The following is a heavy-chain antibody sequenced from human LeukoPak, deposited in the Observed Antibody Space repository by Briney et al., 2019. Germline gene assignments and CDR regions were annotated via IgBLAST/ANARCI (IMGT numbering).Heavy chain of an antibody. CDR3: AREMRRYCSGGSCYGAAFDI. J-gene: IGHJ3*02. CDR1: GFTFSSYS. D-gene: IGHD2-15*01. V-gene: IGHV3-21*01. CDR2: ISSSSSYI. Sequence: GGSLRLSCAASGFTFSSYSMNWVRQAPGKGLDWVSSISSSSSYIYYADSVKGRFTISRDNAKNSLYLQMNSLRAEDTAVYYCAREMRRYCSGGSCYGAAFDIWGQGTMVTVSS.